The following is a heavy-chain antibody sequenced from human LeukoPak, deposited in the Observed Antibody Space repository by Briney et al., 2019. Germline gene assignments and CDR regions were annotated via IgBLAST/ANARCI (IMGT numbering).Heavy chain of an antibody. CDR1: GFTFRNAW. Sequence: GGSLRLSCAASGFTFRNAWMNWVRQAPGKGLDWVGRIKNMTHGGTTDYAAAVKGRFTISRDDSKNTLYLQMNSLKIEDTAVYYCMFRYSGTYYYDYWGQGTLVTVSS. V-gene: IGHV3-15*01. D-gene: IGHD1-26*01. CDR3: MFRYSGTYYYDY. J-gene: IGHJ4*02. CDR2: IKNMTHGGTT.